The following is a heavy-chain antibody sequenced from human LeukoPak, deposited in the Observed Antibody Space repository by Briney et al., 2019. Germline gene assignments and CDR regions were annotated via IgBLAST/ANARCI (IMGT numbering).Heavy chain of an antibody. J-gene: IGHJ4*02. CDR3: AKDTSRGYSYAWFDY. CDR2: ISGSGGST. D-gene: IGHD5-18*01. CDR1: GFTFSSYS. Sequence: PGGSLRLSCAASGFTFSSYSMNWVRQAPGKGLEWVSAISGSGGSTYYADSVKGRFTISRDNSKNTLYLQMNSLRAEDTAVYYCAKDTSRGYSYAWFDYWGQGTLVTVSS. V-gene: IGHV3-23*01.